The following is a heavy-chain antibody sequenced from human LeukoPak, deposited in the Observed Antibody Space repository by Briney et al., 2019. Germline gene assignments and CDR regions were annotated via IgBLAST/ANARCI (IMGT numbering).Heavy chain of an antibody. CDR3: TRLEAGADLDF. D-gene: IGHD4-17*01. V-gene: IGHV3-73*01. J-gene: IGHJ4*02. Sequence: GGSLRLSCAASGFTFSGSPMHWVRQASGKGLEWVGRIRSKTNNYATAYAASVRGRFTISRDDSKNTGYLQMNSLKIEDTAVYFCTRLEAGADLDFWGQGTLVTVSS. CDR1: GFTFSGSP. CDR2: IRSKTNNYAT.